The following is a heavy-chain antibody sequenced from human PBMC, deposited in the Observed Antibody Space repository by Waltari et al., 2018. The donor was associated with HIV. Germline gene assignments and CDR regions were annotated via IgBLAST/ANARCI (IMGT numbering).Heavy chain of an antibody. CDR3: ARDPQYCSSTSCSYYFDY. J-gene: IGHJ4*02. CDR2: ISYDGSNK. Sequence: QPVEAGGGVARPGRSQRLSCAASVFIFRIYVMPWVRQAPGKGLEWVAVISYDGSNKYYADSVKGRFTISRDNSKNTLYLQMNSLRAEDTAVYYCARDPQYCSSTSCSYYFDYWGQGTLVTVSS. CDR1: VFIFRIYV. D-gene: IGHD2-2*01. V-gene: IGHV3-30-3*01.